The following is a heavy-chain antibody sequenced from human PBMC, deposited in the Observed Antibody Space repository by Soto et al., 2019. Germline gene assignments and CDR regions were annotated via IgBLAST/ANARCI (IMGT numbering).Heavy chain of an antibody. CDR2: IYTGGTT. CDR3: ARGVARAFDY. V-gene: IGHV3-66*01. CDR1: GFVVTDNY. D-gene: IGHD2-21*01. J-gene: IGHJ4*02. Sequence: EVQLVESGGGLVQPGGSLRLSCAVSGFVVTDNYVTWVRQAPGKGLEWVSVIYTGGTTYYADSVKDRFTTSRAISKNTLYLQINTLRVEDTAVYYCARGVARAFDYWGQGTLVTVSS.